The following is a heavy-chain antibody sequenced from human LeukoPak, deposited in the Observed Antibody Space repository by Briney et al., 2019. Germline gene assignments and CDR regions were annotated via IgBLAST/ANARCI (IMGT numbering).Heavy chain of an antibody. Sequence: GGSLRLSCAASGLTFSSYAMHWVRQAPGKGLEWVAVISYDGSNKYYADSVKGRFTISRDNSKNTLYLQMNSLRAEDTAVYYCARDHSSSPEGVYYFDYWGQGTLVTVSS. D-gene: IGHD6-6*01. CDR3: ARDHSSSPEGVYYFDY. CDR2: ISYDGSNK. V-gene: IGHV3-30-3*01. CDR1: GLTFSSYA. J-gene: IGHJ4*02.